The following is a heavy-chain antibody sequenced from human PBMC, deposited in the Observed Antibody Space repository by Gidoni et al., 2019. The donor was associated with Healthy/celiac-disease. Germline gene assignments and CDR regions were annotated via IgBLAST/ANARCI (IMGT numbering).Heavy chain of an antibody. D-gene: IGHD3-3*01. CDR1: GFTFSSDW. Sequence: EVQLVESGGGLVQPGGSLRLSCAASGFTFSSDWMSWVRQAPGKGLAWVANIKQDGSEKYYVDSVKGRFTISRDNAKNSLYLQMNSLRAEDTAVYYCARALSVDHYDFWSGYYYYGMDVWGQGTTVTVSS. V-gene: IGHV3-7*01. CDR2: IKQDGSEK. CDR3: ARALSVDHYDFWSGYYYYGMDV. J-gene: IGHJ6*02.